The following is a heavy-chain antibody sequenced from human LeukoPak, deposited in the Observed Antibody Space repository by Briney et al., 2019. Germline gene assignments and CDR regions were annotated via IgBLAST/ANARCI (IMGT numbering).Heavy chain of an antibody. CDR1: GYTFTGYY. CDR3: ARGLTLYSGSYYPQDV. Sequence: ASVKVSYKASGYTFTGYYMYWVRQAPGQGLEWVGWINPNSGGTNYAQKFQGRVTMTTDTSISTAYMELGRLIPDDTAVYYCARGLTLYSGSYYPQDVWGKGTTVTVSS. V-gene: IGHV1-2*02. CDR2: INPNSGGT. J-gene: IGHJ6*04. D-gene: IGHD1-26*01.